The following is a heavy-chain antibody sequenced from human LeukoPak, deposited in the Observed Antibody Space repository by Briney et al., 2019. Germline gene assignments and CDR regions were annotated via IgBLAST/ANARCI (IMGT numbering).Heavy chain of an antibody. J-gene: IGHJ5*02. Sequence: SETLSLTCTVSGGSISSNSWTWIRQPPGKGLEWIGYISYSGSANYSPSLKSRATISVDTSKNEFSLKLGSVTAADTAVYYCARRPVTGPNWFDPWGQGTLVTVSS. CDR1: GGSISSNS. V-gene: IGHV4-59*08. CDR2: ISYSGSA. D-gene: IGHD2-21*02. CDR3: ARRPVTGPNWFDP.